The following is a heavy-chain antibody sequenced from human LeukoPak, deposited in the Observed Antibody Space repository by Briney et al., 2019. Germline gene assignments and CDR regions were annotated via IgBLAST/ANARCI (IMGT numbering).Heavy chain of an antibody. CDR2: ISWYSGSI. CDR3: AKGEGELVEGIDY. Sequence: GGSLRLSCAASGFTFDDYAMHWVRQAPGEGLEWVSGISWYSGSIGYADSVKGRFTISRDNAKNSLYLQMNSLRAEDMALYYCAKGEGELVEGIDYWGQGTLVTVSS. V-gene: IGHV3-9*03. CDR1: GFTFDDYA. J-gene: IGHJ4*02. D-gene: IGHD6-13*01.